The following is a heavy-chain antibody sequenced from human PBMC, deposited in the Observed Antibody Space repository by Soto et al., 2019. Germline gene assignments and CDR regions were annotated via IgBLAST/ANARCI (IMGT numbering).Heavy chain of an antibody. CDR2: IYYSGST. J-gene: IGHJ4*02. CDR3: ARGSTVAAILFDY. Sequence: SETLSLTCTVSGGSISSYYWSWIRQPPGKGLEWIGYIYYSGSTNYNPSLKSRVTISVDTSKNQFSLKLSSVTAADTAVYYCARGSTVAAILFDYWGQGTLVTVS. CDR1: GGSISSYY. V-gene: IGHV4-59*01. D-gene: IGHD2-15*01.